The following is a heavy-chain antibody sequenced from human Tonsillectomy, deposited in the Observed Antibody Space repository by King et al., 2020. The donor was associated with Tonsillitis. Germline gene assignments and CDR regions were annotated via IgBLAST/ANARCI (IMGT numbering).Heavy chain of an antibody. CDR3: ARDRGYLDAFDI. V-gene: IGHV4-59*01. CDR2: IYYSGST. D-gene: IGHD5-12*01. J-gene: IGHJ3*02. Sequence: QLQESGPGLVKPSETLSLTCTVSGGSISSYYWSWIRPPPGKGLEWIGYIYYSGSTNYNPSLKSRVTISVDTSKNQFSLKLSSVTAADTAVYYCARDRGYLDAFDIWGQGTMVTVSS. CDR1: GGSISSYY.